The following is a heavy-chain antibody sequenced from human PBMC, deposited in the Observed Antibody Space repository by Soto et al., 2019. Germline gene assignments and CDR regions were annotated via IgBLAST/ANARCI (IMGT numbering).Heavy chain of an antibody. D-gene: IGHD3-16*01. CDR2: IYYSGST. CDR3: ASRYYDYLWGKTKFDDY. J-gene: IGHJ4*02. V-gene: IGHV4-39*01. CDR1: GGSISSSSYY. Sequence: SETLSLTCTVSGGSISSSSYYWGWIRQPPGKGLEWIGSIYYSGSTYYNPSLKSRVTISVDTSKSQFSLKLSSVTAADTAVYYCASRYYDYLWGKTKFDDYWGQGTLVTVSS.